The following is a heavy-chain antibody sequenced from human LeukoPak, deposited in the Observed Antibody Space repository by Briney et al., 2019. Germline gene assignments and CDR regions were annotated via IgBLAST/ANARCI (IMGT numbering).Heavy chain of an antibody. Sequence: GGSLRLSCAASRFTFSTYGMSWVRQAPGKGLEWVSVIRSGGSTVYADSVKGRFTISRDNSKNTLYLQLNSLRAEDTAVYYCAREGSGRTAYNDGLDVWGQGTMVTVSS. CDR2: IRSGGST. J-gene: IGHJ3*01. D-gene: IGHD3-10*01. CDR3: AREGSGRTAYNDGLDV. V-gene: IGHV3-23*01. CDR1: RFTFSTYG.